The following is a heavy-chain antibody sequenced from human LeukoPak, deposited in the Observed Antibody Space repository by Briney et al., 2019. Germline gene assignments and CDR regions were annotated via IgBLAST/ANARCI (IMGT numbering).Heavy chain of an antibody. CDR2: IYPYDSDT. J-gene: IGHJ4*02. CDR3: ARHIGYSAWNPDY. V-gene: IGHV5-51*01. CDR1: GYSFTSYW. Sequence: GESLKISCKASGYSFTSYWIGWVRQMPGKGLEWMGIIYPYDSDTRYSPSFQGQVTISAGKSISTAYLQWSNLKASDTAMYYCARHIGYSAWNPDYWGQGTLVTVSS. D-gene: IGHD5-12*01.